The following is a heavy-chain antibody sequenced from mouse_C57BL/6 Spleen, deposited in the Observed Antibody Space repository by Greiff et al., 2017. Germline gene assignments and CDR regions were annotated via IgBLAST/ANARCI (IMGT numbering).Heavy chain of an antibody. V-gene: IGHV1-64*01. CDR1: GYTFTSYW. J-gene: IGHJ1*03. Sequence: QVQLQQPGAELVKPGASVKLSCKASGYTFTSYWMHWVKQRPGQGLEWIGMIHPNSGSTNYNEKFKSKATLTVDKSSSTAYMQLSSLTSEDSAVYYCADYYGSSCELYFDVWGTGTTVTVSS. CDR3: ADYYGSSCELYFDV. CDR2: IHPNSGST. D-gene: IGHD1-1*01.